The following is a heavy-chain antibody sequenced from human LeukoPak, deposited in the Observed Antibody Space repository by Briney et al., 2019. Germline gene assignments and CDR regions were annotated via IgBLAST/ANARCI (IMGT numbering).Heavy chain of an antibody. CDR3: ARDEGDDSSGYYKN. D-gene: IGHD3-22*01. J-gene: IGHJ4*02. V-gene: IGHV4-61*02. CDR1: GGSISSGSYY. Sequence: SETLSLTCTVSGGSISSGSYYWSWIRQPAGKGLEWIGRIYTSGSTNYNPSLKSRVTISVDTSKNQFSLKLSSVTAADTAVYYCARDEGDDSSGYYKNWGQGTLVTVSS. CDR2: IYTSGST.